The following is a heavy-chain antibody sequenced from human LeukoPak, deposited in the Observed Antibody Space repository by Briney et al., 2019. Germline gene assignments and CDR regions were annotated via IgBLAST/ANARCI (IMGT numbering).Heavy chain of an antibody. V-gene: IGHV4-34*01. J-gene: IGHJ4*02. CDR3: ARLRYSSRTYYFDY. CDR1: GGSISGYY. CDR2: INHSGST. Sequence: PSETLSLTCTVSGGSISGYYWSWIRQPPGKGLEWIGEINHSGSTNYNPSLKSRVTISVDTSKNQFSLKLSSVTAADTAVYYCARLRYSSRTYYFDYWGQGTLVTVSS. D-gene: IGHD6-13*01.